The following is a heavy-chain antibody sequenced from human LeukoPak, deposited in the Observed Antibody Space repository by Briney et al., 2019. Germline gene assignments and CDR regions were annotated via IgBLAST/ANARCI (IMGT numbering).Heavy chain of an antibody. CDR2: INPNSGGT. J-gene: IGHJ4*02. CDR1: GYTFTGYY. Sequence: ASVKVSCKASGYTFTGYYMHWVRQAPGQGLEGMGWINPNSGGTNYAQKFQGRVTMTRDTSISTAYMELSRLRSDDTAVYYCAGSDIGSYHPYHFDYWGQGTLVTVSS. V-gene: IGHV1-2*02. CDR3: AGSDIGSYHPYHFDY. D-gene: IGHD1-26*01.